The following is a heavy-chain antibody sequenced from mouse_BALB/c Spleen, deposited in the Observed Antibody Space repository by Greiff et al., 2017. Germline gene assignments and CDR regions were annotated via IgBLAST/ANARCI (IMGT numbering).Heavy chain of an antibody. D-gene: IGHD2-1*01. CDR2: IYPYNGGT. CDR3: ARDSYGNYGAWFAY. J-gene: IGHJ3*01. CDR1: GYSFTDYN. V-gene: IGHV1S29*02. Sequence: VQLQQSGPELVKPGASVKISCKASGYSFTDYNMHWVKQSHGKSLEWIGYIYPYNGGTGYNQKFKSKATLTVDNSSSTAYMELRSPTSEDTAVYYYARDSYGNYGAWFAYWGQGTLVTVSA.